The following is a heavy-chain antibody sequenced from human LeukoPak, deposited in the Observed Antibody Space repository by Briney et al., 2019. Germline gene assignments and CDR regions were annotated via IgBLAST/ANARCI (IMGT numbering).Heavy chain of an antibody. Sequence: GGSLRLSCAASGFTSSSYAMNWVRQAPGKGLEWVSYISSSGSTIYYADSVKGRFTISRDNAKNSLYLQMNSLRAEDTAIYYCAELGITMIGGVWGKGTTVTISS. CDR1: GFTSSSYA. CDR3: AELGITMIGGV. V-gene: IGHV3-48*03. D-gene: IGHD3-10*02. CDR2: ISSSGSTI. J-gene: IGHJ6*04.